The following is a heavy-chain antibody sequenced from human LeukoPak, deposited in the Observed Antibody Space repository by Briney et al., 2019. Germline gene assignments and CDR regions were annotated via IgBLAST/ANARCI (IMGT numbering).Heavy chain of an antibody. Sequence: PSETLSPTCTFSGGSISSGDYYWSWIRQPPGKGLEWVGYIYYSGSTYYNPSLKSRVTISVDTSKNQFSLKLSSVTAADTAVYYCAREYQLPKWNWFDPWGQGTLVTVSS. CDR1: GGSISSGDYY. D-gene: IGHD2-2*01. CDR2: IYYSGST. V-gene: IGHV4-30-4*08. CDR3: AREYQLPKWNWFDP. J-gene: IGHJ5*02.